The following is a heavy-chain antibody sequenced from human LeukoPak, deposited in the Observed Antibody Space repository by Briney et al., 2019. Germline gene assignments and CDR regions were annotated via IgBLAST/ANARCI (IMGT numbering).Heavy chain of an antibody. J-gene: IGHJ6*02. CDR1: GGSFSGYY. Sequence: SETLSLTCAVYGGSFSGYYWSWIRQPPGKGLEWIGYIYYSGSTNYNPSLKSRVTISVDTSKSQFSLKLSSVTAADTAVYYCARDRSITMVRGVMHPYYYYGMDVWGQGTTVTVSS. V-gene: IGHV4-59*01. CDR3: ARDRSITMVRGVMHPYYYYGMDV. D-gene: IGHD3-10*01. CDR2: IYYSGST.